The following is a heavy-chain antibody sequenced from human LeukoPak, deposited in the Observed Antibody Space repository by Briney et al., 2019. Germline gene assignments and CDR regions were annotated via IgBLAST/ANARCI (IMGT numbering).Heavy chain of an antibody. Sequence: ASVKVSCKASGGTFSNHAVSWVRQAPGQGLEWMGGIIPIFGTANYAQKFQGRVTITADESTSTAYMELSSLRSEDTAVYYCARPGTTYYYDSSGYYYHPRSRLDAFDIWGQGTMVTVSS. CDR3: ARPGTTYYYDSSGYYYHPRSRLDAFDI. CDR1: GGTFSNHA. J-gene: IGHJ3*02. CDR2: IIPIFGTA. V-gene: IGHV1-69*13. D-gene: IGHD3-22*01.